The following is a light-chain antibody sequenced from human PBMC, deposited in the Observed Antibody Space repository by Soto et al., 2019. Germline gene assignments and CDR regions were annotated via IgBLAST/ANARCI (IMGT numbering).Light chain of an antibody. J-gene: IGKJ1*01. CDR2: DAS. CDR1: QGINTW. CDR3: QQSYSSPPT. Sequence: DIQMTQSPPSLSAFVGDRVTITCRASQGINTWIAWYQQKPEKAPTSLIYDASSLESGVPSRFSGSRSGPDFTLTISSLQPEDFATYYCQQSYSSPPTFGQGTKVDIK. V-gene: IGKV1D-16*01.